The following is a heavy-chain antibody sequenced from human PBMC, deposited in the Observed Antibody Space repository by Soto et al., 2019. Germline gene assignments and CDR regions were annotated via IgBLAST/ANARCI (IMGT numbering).Heavy chain of an antibody. J-gene: IGHJ4*02. CDR2: INAGNGNT. CDR1: GYTFTSYA. Sequence: ASVKVSCKASGYTFTSYAMHWVRQAPGQRLEWMGWINAGNGNTKYSQKFQGRVTITRDTSASTAYMELSSLRSEDTAVYYCARVFLGFPDRHYAIDFWGPGILVTVFS. CDR3: ARVFLGFPDRHYAIDF. D-gene: IGHD3-3*01. V-gene: IGHV1-3*01.